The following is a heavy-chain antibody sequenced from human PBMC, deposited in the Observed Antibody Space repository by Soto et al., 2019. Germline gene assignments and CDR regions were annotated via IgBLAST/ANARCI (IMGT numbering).Heavy chain of an antibody. J-gene: IGHJ3*02. Sequence: SETLSLTCTVSGGAISSYYWSWIRQPAGKGLEWIGRIYTSGSTNYNPSLKSRVTMSVDTSKNQFSLKLSSVTAADTAVYYCARVGKLELQGGAFDIWGQGTMVTVSS. CDR3: ARVGKLELQGGAFDI. D-gene: IGHD1-7*01. CDR1: GGAISSYY. V-gene: IGHV4-4*07. CDR2: IYTSGST.